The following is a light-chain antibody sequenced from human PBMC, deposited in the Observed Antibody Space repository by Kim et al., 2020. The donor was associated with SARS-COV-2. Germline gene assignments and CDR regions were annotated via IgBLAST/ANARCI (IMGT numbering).Light chain of an antibody. CDR2: GKN. J-gene: IGLJ3*02. Sequence: LRPTVRIIARADSLRSDYASWYQQQPDQAPVLVIYGKNNRPSGIPDRFSVSSSGNTASLTITGAQAEDEADYYCNSRDSSGNHWVFGGGTKLTVL. CDR3: NSRDSSGNHWV. V-gene: IGLV3-19*01. CDR1: SLRSDY.